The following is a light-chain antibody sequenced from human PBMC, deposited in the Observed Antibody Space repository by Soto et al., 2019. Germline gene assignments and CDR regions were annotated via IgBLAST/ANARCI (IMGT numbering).Light chain of an antibody. CDR2: DVS. Sequence: QSALTQPASVSGSPGQSITISCTGTSSAVGGYNYVSWYQQHPGKAPKLMIYDVSNRPSGVSNRFSGSKSGNTASLTISGLQADEEADYYCSSYTSSSPVVFGGGTKLTVL. CDR1: SSAVGGYNY. J-gene: IGLJ2*01. V-gene: IGLV2-14*01. CDR3: SSYTSSSPVV.